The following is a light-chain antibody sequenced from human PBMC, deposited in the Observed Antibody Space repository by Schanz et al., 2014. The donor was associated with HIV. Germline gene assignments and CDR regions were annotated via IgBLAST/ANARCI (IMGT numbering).Light chain of an antibody. CDR2: DVS. J-gene: IGLJ1*01. Sequence: QSALTQPASVSGSPGQSISISCTGASGDVGSYNYVSWYQRHPGKAPKLMLYDVSYRPSGVSNRFSGSKSGNTASLTISGLQAEDEADYYCSSYTRGSTYVFGSGTKLTVL. V-gene: IGLV2-14*01. CDR1: SGDVGSYNY. CDR3: SSYTRGSTYV.